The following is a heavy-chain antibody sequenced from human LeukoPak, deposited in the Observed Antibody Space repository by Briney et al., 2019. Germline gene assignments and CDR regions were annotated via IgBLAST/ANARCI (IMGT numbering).Heavy chain of an antibody. CDR1: GFTFNNYA. D-gene: IGHD1-26*01. Sequence: GGSLRLSCAASGFTFNNYAITWVRQAPGKGLGWVSIIYSGGSTFYADSVKGRFTISRDNSKNTLYLQMNSLRVEDTAVYYCARGGRYLSAFDTWGQGTMVTVSS. J-gene: IGHJ3*02. V-gene: IGHV3-53*01. CDR3: ARGGRYLSAFDT. CDR2: IYSGGST.